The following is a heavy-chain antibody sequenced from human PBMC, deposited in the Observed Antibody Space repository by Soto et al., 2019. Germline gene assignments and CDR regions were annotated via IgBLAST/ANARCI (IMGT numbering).Heavy chain of an antibody. J-gene: IGHJ6*02. CDR2: IYPGDSDT. CDR1: GYSFTSYW. D-gene: IGHD3-3*01. V-gene: IGHV5-51*01. Sequence: PGESLKISCKGSGYSFTSYWIGWVRQMPGKGLEWMGIIYPGDSDTRYSTSFQGQVTISADKSISTAYLQWSSLKASDTAMYYCARSFHNYDFWSGYYYYYGMDVWGQGTTVTVSS. CDR3: ARSFHNYDFWSGYYYYYGMDV.